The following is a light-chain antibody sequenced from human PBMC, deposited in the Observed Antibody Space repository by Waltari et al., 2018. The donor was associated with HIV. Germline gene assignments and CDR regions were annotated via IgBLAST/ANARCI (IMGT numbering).Light chain of an antibody. J-gene: IGLJ2*01. Sequence: SHELTQPPSVSVSPGQTARITCAGDVLSKKYAYWYQQKSGQAPVLVRDEDSKRPSGIPERFSGSSSGTMGTLTITGAQVEDEGDYDGDSTGNNGNSGGVVFGGGTKLTVL. V-gene: IGLV3-10*01. CDR2: EDS. CDR3: DSTGNNGNSGGVV. CDR1: VLSKKY.